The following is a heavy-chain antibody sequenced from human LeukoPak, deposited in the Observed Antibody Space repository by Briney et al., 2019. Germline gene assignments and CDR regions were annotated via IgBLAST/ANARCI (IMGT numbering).Heavy chain of an antibody. J-gene: IGHJ4*02. CDR3: ARVGGYPYYFDY. CDR2: ISWNSGSI. V-gene: IGHV3-9*01. Sequence: PGGSLRLSCAASGFTFDDYAMHWVRQAPGKGLEWVSGISWNSGSIGYADSVKGRFTISRDNAKNSLYLQMNSLRAEDTAVYYCARVGGYPYYFDYWGQGTLVTVSS. CDR1: GFTFDDYA. D-gene: IGHD5-12*01.